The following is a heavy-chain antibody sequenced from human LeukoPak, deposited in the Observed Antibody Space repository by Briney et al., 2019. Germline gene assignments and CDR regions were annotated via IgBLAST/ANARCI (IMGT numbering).Heavy chain of an antibody. D-gene: IGHD6-13*01. CDR2: IWYDGSNK. J-gene: IGHJ6*03. V-gene: IGHV3-33*06. CDR1: GLTFSDAW. Sequence: GGSLRLSCVLSGLTFSDAWMSWVRQAPGKGLEWVAVIWYDGSNKYYADSVKGRFTISRDNSKNTLYLQMNSLRAEDTAVYYCAKNGVAAAGANYYYYYYMDVWGKGTTVTVSS. CDR3: AKNGVAAAGANYYYYYYMDV.